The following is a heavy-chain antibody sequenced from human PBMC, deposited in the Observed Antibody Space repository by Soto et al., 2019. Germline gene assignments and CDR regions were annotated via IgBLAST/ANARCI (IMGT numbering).Heavy chain of an antibody. CDR1: GFTFSSYS. D-gene: IGHD4-4*01. J-gene: IGHJ4*02. V-gene: IGHV3-30-3*01. CDR3: ARVLGGMATVPFDY. Sequence: PGGSLRLSCAVSGFTFSSYSMHWVRQAPGTGLEWVAVISYEGSNKYYADSVKGRFTISRDNSKNTLYLQMNSLGTEDTAVYYCARVLGGMATVPFDYWGQGALVTVSS. CDR2: ISYEGSNK.